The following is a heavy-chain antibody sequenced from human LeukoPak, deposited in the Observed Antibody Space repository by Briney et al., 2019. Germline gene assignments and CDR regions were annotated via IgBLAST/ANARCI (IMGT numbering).Heavy chain of an antibody. D-gene: IGHD5-18*01. CDR1: GFTYGDYA. CDR2: IRRKVCGWTI. J-gene: IGHJ6*03. V-gene: IGHV3-49*04. CDR3: ARTVGGYRYGYHYYYMDV. Sequence: SLRLSCTSTGFTYGDYAMGWVREAARHGLEWVGFIRRKVCGWTIEYAASVKGRLTISRDDSKSIAYLQMNSLRTEDTGVYYCARTVGGYRYGYHYYYMDVWGKGTTVTVSS.